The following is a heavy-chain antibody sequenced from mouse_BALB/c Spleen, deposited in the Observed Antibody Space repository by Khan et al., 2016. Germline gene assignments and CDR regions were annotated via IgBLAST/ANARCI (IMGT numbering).Heavy chain of an antibody. CDR3: ARRDGSRRDFDY. CDR1: GYTFTSYW. J-gene: IGHJ2*01. D-gene: IGHD1-1*01. V-gene: IGHV1-7*01. Sequence: QVQLKQSGAELAKPGASVKMSCKASGYTFTSYWMHWVKQRPGQGLEWIGYINPSTGYTEYNQKFKDKATLTADKSSSTAYMQLSSLTSEDSAVYYCARRDGSRRDFDYWGQGTTLTVSS. CDR2: INPSTGYT.